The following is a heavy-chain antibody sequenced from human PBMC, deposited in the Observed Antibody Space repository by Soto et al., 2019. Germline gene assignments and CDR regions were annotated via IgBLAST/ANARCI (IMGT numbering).Heavy chain of an antibody. CDR2: IYYSGST. CDR3: ARTVTTTKFDY. D-gene: IGHD4-4*01. CDR1: GGSISSYY. Sequence: SETLSLTCTVSGGSISSYYWSWIRQPPGKGLEWIGYIYYSGSTNYNPSLKSRVTISVDASKNQFSLKLSSVTAADTAVYYCARTVTTTKFDYWGQGTLVTVS. J-gene: IGHJ4*02. V-gene: IGHV4-59*01.